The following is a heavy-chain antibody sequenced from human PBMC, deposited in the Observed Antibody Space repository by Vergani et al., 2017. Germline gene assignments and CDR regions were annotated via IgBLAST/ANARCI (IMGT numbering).Heavy chain of an antibody. D-gene: IGHD3-22*01. J-gene: IGHJ4*02. CDR1: GGSFSGDY. Sequence: QVQLQQWGAGLLKPSETLSLTCAVYGGSFSGDYWSWIRQPPGKGLEWIGEINHSGSTNYNPSLKSRVTISVDTSKNQFSLNLSSVTAADTAVYYCAREKYYYDSSGYSYGADYWGQGTLVTVSS. V-gene: IGHV4-34*01. CDR2: INHSGST. CDR3: AREKYYYDSSGYSYGADY.